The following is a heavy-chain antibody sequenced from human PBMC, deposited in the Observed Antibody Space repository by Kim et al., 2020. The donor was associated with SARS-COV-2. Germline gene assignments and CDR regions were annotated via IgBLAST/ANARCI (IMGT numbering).Heavy chain of an antibody. J-gene: IGHJ3*02. CDR3: TREKWELLRDAFDI. D-gene: IGHD1-26*01. Sequence: AASVKGRFPISRDDSKSIAYLQMNSLKTEDTAVYYCTREKWELLRDAFDIWGQGTMVTVSS. V-gene: IGHV3-49*02.